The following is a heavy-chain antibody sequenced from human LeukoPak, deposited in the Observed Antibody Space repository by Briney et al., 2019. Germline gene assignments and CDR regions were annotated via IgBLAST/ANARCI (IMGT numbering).Heavy chain of an antibody. Sequence: PSETLSLTCTVSGGSISSYYWSWIRQPPGKGLEWIGYIYYSGSTNYNPSPKSRVTISVDTSKNQFSLKLSSVTAADTAVYYCARRKGIAAAHDYWGQGTLVTVSS. D-gene: IGHD6-13*01. J-gene: IGHJ4*02. V-gene: IGHV4-59*08. CDR1: GGSISSYY. CDR3: ARRKGIAAAHDY. CDR2: IYYSGST.